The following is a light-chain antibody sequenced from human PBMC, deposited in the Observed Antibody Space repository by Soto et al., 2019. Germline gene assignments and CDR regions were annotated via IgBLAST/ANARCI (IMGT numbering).Light chain of an antibody. CDR2: GAS. CDR3: QPYDNWPPYT. J-gene: IGKJ2*01. CDR1: QSVSSN. V-gene: IGKV3-15*01. Sequence: EIVMTQSPATLSVSPGERATLSCRASQSVSSNLAWYQQKPGQAPRLLFYGASTRATGIPARFSGSGSGTEFTLTISSLQSEDFAVYYCQPYDNWPPYTFGQGTKLQIK.